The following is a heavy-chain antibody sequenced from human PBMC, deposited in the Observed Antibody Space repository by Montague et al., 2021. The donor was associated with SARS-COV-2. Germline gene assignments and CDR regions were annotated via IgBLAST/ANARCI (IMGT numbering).Heavy chain of an antibody. CDR2: ISSESTYI. J-gene: IGHJ6*02. CDR3: AMFETSKLYSSGVDV. CDR1: GFTFSSFS. D-gene: IGHD2-15*01. V-gene: IGHV3-21*01. Sequence: SLRLSCAASGFTFSSFSMNWVRQAPGKRLEWVASISSESTYILYAESVRGRFTVSRDNAQNLLFLQMNSLRAEDTALYYCAMFETSKLYSSGVDVWGQGTTVTVSS.